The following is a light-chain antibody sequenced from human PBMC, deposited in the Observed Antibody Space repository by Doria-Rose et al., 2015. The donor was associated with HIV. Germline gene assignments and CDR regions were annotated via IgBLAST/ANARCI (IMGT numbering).Light chain of an antibody. CDR2: GNT. CDR1: SSNIGAGFD. J-gene: IGLJ1*01. Sequence: QPVLTRPPLVSGAPGQRVAISCTGSSSNIGAGFDVNWYQQFPGTAPKLLIHGNTNRPSGVPDRFSGSKSGTSASLAISGLRAEDEADYYCQSYDSRLSVYVFGTGTKVTVL. V-gene: IGLV1-40*01. CDR3: QSYDSRLSVYV.